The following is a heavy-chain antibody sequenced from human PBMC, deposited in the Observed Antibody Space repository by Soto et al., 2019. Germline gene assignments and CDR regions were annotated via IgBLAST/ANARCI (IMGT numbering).Heavy chain of an antibody. CDR3: AKEDISSPVFYFDF. CDR1: GFDFNTFG. Sequence: GGSLRLSCAASGFDFNTFGMHWVRQAPGKGLEWVAVVSYDGNSNYYADSVQGRFTISRDNSKNTLYLQMNGLRAEDTAVYYCAKEDISSPVFYFDFWGQGTLVTVSS. D-gene: IGHD3-3*02. J-gene: IGHJ4*02. V-gene: IGHV3-30*18. CDR2: VSYDGNSN.